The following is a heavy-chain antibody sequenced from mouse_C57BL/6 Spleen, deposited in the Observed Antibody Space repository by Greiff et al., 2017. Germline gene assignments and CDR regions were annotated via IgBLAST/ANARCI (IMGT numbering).Heavy chain of an antibody. D-gene: IGHD1-1*01. CDR1: GFTFSSYT. CDR2: ISGGGGNT. J-gene: IGHJ4*01. Sequence: DVKLVESGGGLVKPGGSLKLSCAASGFTFSSYTMSWVRQTPEKRLEWVATISGGGGNTYYPDSVKGRFTISRDNAKNTLYLQMSSLRSEDTALYYCARRGSHYYYGSSYDAMDYWGQGTSVTVSS. CDR3: ARRGSHYYYGSSYDAMDY. V-gene: IGHV5-9*01.